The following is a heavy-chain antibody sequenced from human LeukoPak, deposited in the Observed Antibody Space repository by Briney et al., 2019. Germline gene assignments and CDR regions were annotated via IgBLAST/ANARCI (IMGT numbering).Heavy chain of an antibody. CDR2: IYTSGST. CDR3: ARSNWFDP. Sequence: SETLSLTCTVSGGSISSGSDYWSWIRQPAGKGLEWIGRIYTSGSTNYNPSLKSRVTISIDTSKNQFSLKLSSVTAADTAVYYCARSNWFDPWGRGTLVTVSS. CDR1: GGSISSGSDY. V-gene: IGHV4-61*02. J-gene: IGHJ5*02.